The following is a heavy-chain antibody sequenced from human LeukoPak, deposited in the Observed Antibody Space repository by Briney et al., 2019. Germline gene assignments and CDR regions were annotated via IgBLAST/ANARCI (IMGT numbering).Heavy chain of an antibody. V-gene: IGHV3-20*04. J-gene: IGHJ3*02. CDR3: ARAEENYYDSSGLGDDAFDI. CDR1: GFTFDDYG. CDR2: INWNGGST. D-gene: IGHD3-22*01. Sequence: PGGSLRLSCAASGFTFDDYGMSWVRQAPGKGLEWVSGINWNGGSTGYADSVKGRFTISRDNAKNTLYLQMNSLRAEDTAVYYCARAEENYYDSSGLGDDAFDIWGQGTMVTVSS.